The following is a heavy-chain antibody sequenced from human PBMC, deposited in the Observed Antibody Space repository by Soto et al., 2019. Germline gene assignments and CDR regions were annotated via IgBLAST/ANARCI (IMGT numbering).Heavy chain of an antibody. CDR3: ARQGGYSYGSRFDFDY. J-gene: IGHJ4*02. D-gene: IGHD5-18*01. CDR1: GGSISSSSYY. Sequence: PSETLFLTCTVSGGSISSSSYYWGWIRQPPGKGLEWIGSIYYSGSTYYNPSLKSRVTISVDTSKNQFSLKLSSVTAADTAVYYCARQGGYSYGSRFDFDYWGQGTLVTVSS. CDR2: IYYSGST. V-gene: IGHV4-39*01.